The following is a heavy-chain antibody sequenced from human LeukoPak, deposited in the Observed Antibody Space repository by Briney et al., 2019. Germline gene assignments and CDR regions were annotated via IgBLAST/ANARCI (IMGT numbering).Heavy chain of an antibody. CDR3: ARGPTLGLDI. CDR2: INPNSGDT. J-gene: IGHJ3*02. Sequence: SLGWINPNSGDTNLPQRFQGRVTMTREKSIITAYMELSSLTSDDTGMYYCARGPTLGLDIWGQGTMVTVSS. V-gene: IGHV1-2*02.